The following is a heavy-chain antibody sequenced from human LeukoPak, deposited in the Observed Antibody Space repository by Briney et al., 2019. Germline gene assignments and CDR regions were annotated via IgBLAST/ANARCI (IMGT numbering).Heavy chain of an antibody. CDR3: ARVSDSTPDEGS. CDR1: GFTFSSYI. CDR2: ISPSGSHK. D-gene: IGHD2/OR15-2a*01. J-gene: IGHJ5*01. Sequence: GGSLRLSCAATGFTFSSYIMNWVRQAPGKGLEWVSSISPSGSHKYYADSVKGRFTISRDNAKNSVSLQMNSLRAEDTAVYYCARVSDSTPDEGSWGQGTLVTVSS. V-gene: IGHV3-21*01.